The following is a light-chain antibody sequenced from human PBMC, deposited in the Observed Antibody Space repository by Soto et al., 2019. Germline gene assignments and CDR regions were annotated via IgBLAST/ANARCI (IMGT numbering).Light chain of an antibody. CDR1: SSDIGAYNS. J-gene: IGLJ3*02. CDR2: ENN. V-gene: IGLV2-8*01. CDR3: SSYADSNSKV. Sequence: QSALTQPPSASGSPGQSVTISCTGTSSDIGAYNSVSWYQQHPGKATKVMIYENNNRPSGVPDRFSGSKSGNTASLTVSGLQAEDEADYYCSSYADSNSKVFGGGTKLTV.